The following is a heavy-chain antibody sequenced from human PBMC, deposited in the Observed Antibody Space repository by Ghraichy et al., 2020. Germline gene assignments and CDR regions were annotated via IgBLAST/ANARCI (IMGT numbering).Heavy chain of an antibody. CDR2: IYSGGST. J-gene: IGHJ4*02. D-gene: IGHD6-6*01. CDR1: GFTVSSNY. CDR3: ARAAIGIAARSRPGPLGY. V-gene: IGHV3-66*01. Sequence: GGSLRLSCAASGFTVSSNYMSWVRQAPGKGLEWVSVIYSGGSTYYADSVKGRFTISRDNSKNTLYLQINSLRAEDTAVYSFARAAIGIAARSRPGPLGYWGQGTLVTVSS.